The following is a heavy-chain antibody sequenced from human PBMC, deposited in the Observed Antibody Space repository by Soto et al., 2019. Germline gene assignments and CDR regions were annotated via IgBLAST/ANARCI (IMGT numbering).Heavy chain of an antibody. CDR3: VRDGTKTLRDWFDP. D-gene: IGHD1-1*01. Sequence: PSETLSLTCTVSGASISDFYWSWIRKSAGKGLEWIGRIYATGTTDYNPSLKSRVMMSVDTSKKQFSLKLRSVTAADTAVYYCVRDGTKTLRDWFDPWGQGISVTSPQ. J-gene: IGHJ5*02. CDR1: GASISDFY. V-gene: IGHV4-4*07. CDR2: IYATGTT.